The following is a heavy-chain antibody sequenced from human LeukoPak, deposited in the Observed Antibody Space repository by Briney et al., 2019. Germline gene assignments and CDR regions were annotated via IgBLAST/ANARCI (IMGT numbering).Heavy chain of an antibody. Sequence: PGGSLRLSCAASGFIFSSYAMSWVRQAPGKGLEWVSGISGSGGSTYYADSVKGRFTISRDNSKNSLYLQMNSLRAEDTAVYYCARGPIAARSSSVFDYWGQGTLVTVSS. D-gene: IGHD6-6*01. CDR2: ISGSGGST. CDR1: GFIFSSYA. J-gene: IGHJ4*02. CDR3: ARGPIAARSSSVFDY. V-gene: IGHV3-23*01.